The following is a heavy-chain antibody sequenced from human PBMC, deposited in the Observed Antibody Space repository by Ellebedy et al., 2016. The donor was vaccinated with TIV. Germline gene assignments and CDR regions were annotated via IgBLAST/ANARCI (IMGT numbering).Heavy chain of an antibody. J-gene: IGHJ4*02. CDR1: GYTFTSYS. V-gene: IGHV1-2*02. D-gene: IGHD1-26*01. Sequence: ASVKVSCKASGYTFTSYSIHWVRQAPGQGLEWMGFINPTSGATFYSQKFQGRVTLTRDTSINTSYMELSRLTSDDTAVYYCAKDRSGSYDFWGQGTLVSVSS. CDR2: INPTSGAT. CDR3: AKDRSGSYDF.